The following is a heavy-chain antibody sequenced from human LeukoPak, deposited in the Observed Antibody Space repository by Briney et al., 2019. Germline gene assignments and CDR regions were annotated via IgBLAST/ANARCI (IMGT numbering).Heavy chain of an antibody. CDR3: ARDAVHTAHFDY. CDR1: GFTFSSYT. J-gene: IGHJ4*02. D-gene: IGHD5-18*01. V-gene: IGHV3-48*02. CDR2: VSASSDI. Sequence: GGSLRLSCAASGFTFSSYTMNWVRQAPGKGLQWVSTVSASSDIHYSDSVKGRFTISRDNARNSLDLQMNSLRDDDTAVYYCARDAVHTAHFDYWGQGTLVSVSS.